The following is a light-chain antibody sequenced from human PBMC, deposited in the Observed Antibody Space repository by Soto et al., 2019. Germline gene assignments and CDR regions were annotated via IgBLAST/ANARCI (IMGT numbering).Light chain of an antibody. CDR2: AAH. CDR1: QGISNF. CDR3: QKYNSAPLT. J-gene: IGKJ4*01. V-gene: IGKV1-27*01. Sequence: SLSPASLSATVRDRVTITCRASQGISNFLAWYQQKPGKVPELLIYAAHTLQSGVPSRFSGSGSGTDFTLTISSLQPEDVATYYCQKYNSAPLTFGGGTKVDSK.